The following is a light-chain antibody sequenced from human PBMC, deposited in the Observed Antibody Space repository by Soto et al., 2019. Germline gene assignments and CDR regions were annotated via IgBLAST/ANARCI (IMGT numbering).Light chain of an antibody. Sequence: EIVLTQSPGTLSLSPGERATLSCRASQSVSSSYLAWYQQKPGQAPRLLIYGASSRATGIPDRFSGSGSGTDLPLTISRLEPEDFAVYYCHQYGSPPFTFGPGTKVDIK. CDR2: GAS. CDR1: QSVSSSY. J-gene: IGKJ3*01. CDR3: HQYGSPPFT. V-gene: IGKV3-20*01.